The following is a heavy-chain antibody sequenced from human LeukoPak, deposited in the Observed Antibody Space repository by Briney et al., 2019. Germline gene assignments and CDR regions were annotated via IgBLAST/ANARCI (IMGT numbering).Heavy chain of an antibody. J-gene: IGHJ4*02. CDR3: ARDPRMWYDSSGYPYYFDY. D-gene: IGHD3-22*01. V-gene: IGHV1-69*13. CDR1: GGTFISYA. Sequence: GASVKVSCKASGGTFISYAISWVRQAPGQGLEWMGGIIPIFGTANYAQKFQGRVTITADESTSTAYMELSSLRSEDTAVYYCARDPRMWYDSSGYPYYFDYWGQGTLVTVSS. CDR2: IIPIFGTA.